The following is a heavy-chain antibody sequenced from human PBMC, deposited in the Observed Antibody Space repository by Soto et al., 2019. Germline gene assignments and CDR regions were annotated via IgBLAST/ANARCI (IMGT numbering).Heavy chain of an antibody. D-gene: IGHD3-3*01. CDR2: IYPGDSDT. Sequence: PGESLKISCKGSGYSFTSYWIGWVRQMPGKGLEWMGIIYPGDSDTRYSPSFQGQVTISADKSISTAYLQWSSLKASDTAMYYYAGQFWSPAYYYGMDVWGQGTTVTVSS. J-gene: IGHJ6*02. CDR3: AGQFWSPAYYYGMDV. V-gene: IGHV5-51*01. CDR1: GYSFTSYW.